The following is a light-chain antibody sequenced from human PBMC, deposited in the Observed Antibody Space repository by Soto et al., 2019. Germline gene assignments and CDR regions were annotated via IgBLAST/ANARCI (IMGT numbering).Light chain of an antibody. CDR3: QQYFSTPLT. J-gene: IGKJ3*01. Sequence: FVMTQSPDSLAVSLGERATINCKSTQNVLHSSNKKNYLAWYQQQPGQPPQLVIYWASTRKSGVPDRFSGSGSGTDFTLTISSVQAEDVAVYYCQQYFSTPLTFGPGTRVDI. V-gene: IGKV4-1*01. CDR1: QNVLHSSNKKNY. CDR2: WAS.